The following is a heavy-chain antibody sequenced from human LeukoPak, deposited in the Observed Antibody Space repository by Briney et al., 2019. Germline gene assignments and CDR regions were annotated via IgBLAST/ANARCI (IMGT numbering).Heavy chain of an antibody. CDR1: GYSFIIYY. Sequence: ASVKVSCKASGYSFIIYYMHWVRQAPGQGLEWMGIINPSGGSTGYAQKFRGRITMTRDTSTSTVYMELSSLRSEDTAVYYCARDLGLSMAGTSGFDYWGQGTLVTVSS. J-gene: IGHJ4*02. D-gene: IGHD6-19*01. V-gene: IGHV1-46*01. CDR3: ARDLGLSMAGTSGFDY. CDR2: INPSGGST.